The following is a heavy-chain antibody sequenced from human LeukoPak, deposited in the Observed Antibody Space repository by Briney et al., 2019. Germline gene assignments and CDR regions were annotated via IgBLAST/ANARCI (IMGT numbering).Heavy chain of an antibody. J-gene: IGHJ4*02. Sequence: GGSLRLSCAASGFTFSSYAMSWVRQAPGKGLEWVAFIRYDGSNKYYADSVKGRFTISRDNSKNTLYLQMNSLRAEDTAVYYCATPSRYCSGGSCSYYFDYWGQGTLVTVSS. CDR1: GFTFSSYA. V-gene: IGHV3-30*02. CDR3: ATPSRYCSGGSCSYYFDY. CDR2: IRYDGSNK. D-gene: IGHD2-15*01.